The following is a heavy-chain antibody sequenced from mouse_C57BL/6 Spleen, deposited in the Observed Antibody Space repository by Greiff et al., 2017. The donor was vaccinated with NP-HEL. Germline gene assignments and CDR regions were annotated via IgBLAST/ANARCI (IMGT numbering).Heavy chain of an antibody. V-gene: IGHV5-17*01. CDR3: ARPTSYYGSSSDYAMDY. CDR1: GFTFSDYG. Sequence: EVQLQESGGGLVKPGGSLKLSCAASGFTFSDYGMHWVRQAPEKGLEWVAYISSGSSTIYYADTVKGRFNISRDNAKNTLFLQMTSLRSEDSAMFYCARPTSYYGSSSDYAMDYWGQGTSVTVSS. CDR2: ISSGSSTI. J-gene: IGHJ4*01. D-gene: IGHD1-1*01.